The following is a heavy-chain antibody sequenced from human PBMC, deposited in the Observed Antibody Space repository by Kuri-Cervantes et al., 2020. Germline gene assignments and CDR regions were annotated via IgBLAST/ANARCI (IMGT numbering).Heavy chain of an antibody. D-gene: IGHD1-26*01. Sequence: SVKVSCKASGYTFTSYYIHWVRQAPGQRLEWMGWIVVGSGNTNYAQRFQERVTITRDMSTSTAYMELSSLRSEDTAVYYCAADGSISGSYYNWFDPWGQGTLVTVSS. J-gene: IGHJ5*02. CDR1: GYTFTSYY. CDR3: AADGSISGSYYNWFDP. CDR2: IVVGSGNT. V-gene: IGHV1-58*02.